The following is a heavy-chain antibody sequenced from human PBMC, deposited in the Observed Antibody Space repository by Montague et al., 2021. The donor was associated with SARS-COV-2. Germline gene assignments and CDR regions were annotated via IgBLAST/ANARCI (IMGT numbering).Heavy chain of an antibody. CDR3: TREGYQVLWSDYYYYGMDV. CDR1: GGSFSGYY. CDR2: INHSGST. Sequence: SETLSLTCAVYGGSFSGYYWSWIRQPPGKGLKRIGEINHSGSTNXNPSLKSRVTISVDTSKNQFSLKLSSVTAADTAVYYRTREGYQVLWSDYYYYGMDVWGQGTTVTVSS. D-gene: IGHD2-2*01. J-gene: IGHJ6*02. V-gene: IGHV4-34*01.